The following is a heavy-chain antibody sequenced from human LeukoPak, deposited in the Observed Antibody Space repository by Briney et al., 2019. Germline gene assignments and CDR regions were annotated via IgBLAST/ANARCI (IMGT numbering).Heavy chain of an antibody. CDR1: GGTFSSYA. CDR3: ARGTAYDFWSGYYIYFDY. Sequence: GASVKVSCKASGGTFSSYAISWVRQAPGQGLEWMGGIIPIFGTANYAQKFQGRVTITADESTSTAYMELSSLRSEDTAVYYCARGTAYDFWSGYYIYFDYWGQGTLVTVSS. D-gene: IGHD3-3*01. J-gene: IGHJ4*02. CDR2: IIPIFGTA. V-gene: IGHV1-69*13.